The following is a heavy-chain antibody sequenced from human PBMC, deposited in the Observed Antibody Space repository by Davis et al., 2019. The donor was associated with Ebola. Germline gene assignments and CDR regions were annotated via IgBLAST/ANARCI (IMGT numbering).Heavy chain of an antibody. D-gene: IGHD2-15*01. CDR2: VYYSGST. Sequence: SETLSLTCTVSGASVSSNSYYWNWIRQPPGKGLEWTGYVYYSGSTNYNPSLKSRVTISVDTSKNQFSLKLSSVTAADTAVYYCAREDASSTSADYWGQGILVTVSS. CDR1: GASVSSNSYY. V-gene: IGHV4-61*01. J-gene: IGHJ4*02. CDR3: AREDASSTSADY.